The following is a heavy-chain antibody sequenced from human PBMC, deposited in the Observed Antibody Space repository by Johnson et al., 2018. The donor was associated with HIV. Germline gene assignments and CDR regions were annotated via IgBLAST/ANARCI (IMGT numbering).Heavy chain of an antibody. CDR3: ARDPGALSSSI. Sequence: VQLVESGGGVVQPGRSLRLSCAASGFTFSSYAMSWVRQAPGKGLEWVSAISGSGGSTYYADSVKGRFTISRDNSKNTLYLQMNSLRAEDTAVYYCARDPGALSSSIWGQGTMVTVSS. J-gene: IGHJ3*02. CDR1: GFTFSSYA. CDR2: ISGSGGST. V-gene: IGHV3-23*04. D-gene: IGHD6-6*01.